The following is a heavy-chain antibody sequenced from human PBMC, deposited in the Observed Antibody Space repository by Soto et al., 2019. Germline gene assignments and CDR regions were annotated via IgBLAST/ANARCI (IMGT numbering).Heavy chain of an antibody. CDR3: ARVAPEYSSTPRRFDF. CDR2: ISGSGGSI. J-gene: IGHJ4*02. V-gene: IGHV3-23*01. CDR1: GFTFGIYA. Sequence: GGSLRLSCAASGFTFGIYAMSWVRQAPGKGLEWVSSISGSGGSIYYAHSVKGRFTISRDKTKNTLDLQMNNLRAEDTAVYHCARVAPEYSSTPRRFDFWGQGTLVTVSS. D-gene: IGHD6-13*01.